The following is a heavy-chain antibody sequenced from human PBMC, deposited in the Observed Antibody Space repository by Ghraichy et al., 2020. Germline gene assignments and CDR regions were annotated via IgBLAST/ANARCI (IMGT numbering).Heavy chain of an antibody. CDR2: INHSGST. Sequence: SQTLSLTCAVYGGSFSGYYWSWIRQPPGKGLEWIGEINHSGSTNYNPSLKSRVTISVDTSKNQFSLKLSSVTAADTAVYYCARARTTYYDFWSGYYLYYGMDVWGQGTTVTVSS. V-gene: IGHV4-34*01. CDR1: GGSFSGYY. J-gene: IGHJ6*02. CDR3: ARARTTYYDFWSGYYLYYGMDV. D-gene: IGHD3-3*01.